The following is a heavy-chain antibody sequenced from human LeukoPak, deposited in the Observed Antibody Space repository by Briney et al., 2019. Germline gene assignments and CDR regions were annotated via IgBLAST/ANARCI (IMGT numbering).Heavy chain of an antibody. D-gene: IGHD6-19*01. CDR3: ARDSRIAVVGTNYNYGMDV. CDR2: IYYSGST. CDR1: GGSISSSSYY. J-gene: IGHJ6*02. V-gene: IGHV4-39*07. Sequence: SETLSLTCTVSGGSISSSSYYWGWIRQPPGKGLEWIGSIYYSGSTYYNASLRSRVTISVDTSKNQFSLKLSSVTAADTAVYYCARDSRIAVVGTNYNYGMDVWGQGTTVTVSS.